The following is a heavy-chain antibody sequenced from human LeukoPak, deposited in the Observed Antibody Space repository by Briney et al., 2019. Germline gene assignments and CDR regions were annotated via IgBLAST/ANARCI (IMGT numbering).Heavy chain of an antibody. Sequence: GGSLRLSCAASGFTFSSCGMHWVRQAPGKGLEWVAFIPFNGNIEYYADSVKGRFTISRDNSKNTLYLQMNSLKVEDTAVYYCARAVRGSAFDIWGQGTMVTVSS. CDR3: ARAVRGSAFDI. V-gene: IGHV3-30*02. D-gene: IGHD2-15*01. CDR2: IPFNGNIE. CDR1: GFTFSSCG. J-gene: IGHJ3*02.